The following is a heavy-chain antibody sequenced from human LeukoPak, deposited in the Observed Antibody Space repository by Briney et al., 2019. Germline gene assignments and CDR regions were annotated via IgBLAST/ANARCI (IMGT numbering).Heavy chain of an antibody. Sequence: PSETLSLTCTVSGGSFSSGSYYWSWIRQRAGKGLEWIGRIYTSRSTNYNPSLKSRVTISVDTSKNQFSLKLSSVTAADTAVYYCARGGGDWGFHQSDYWGQGTLVTVSS. D-gene: IGHD2-21*01. CDR3: ARGGGDWGFHQSDY. CDR1: GGSFSSGSYY. CDR2: IYTSRST. J-gene: IGHJ4*02. V-gene: IGHV4-61*02.